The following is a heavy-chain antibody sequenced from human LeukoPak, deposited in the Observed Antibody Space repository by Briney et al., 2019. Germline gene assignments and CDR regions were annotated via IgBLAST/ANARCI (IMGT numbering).Heavy chain of an antibody. Sequence: TGGSLRLSCAASGFTFSTYWMSWVHQAPGKGLEWVANIKQDGSEKYYVDSVKGRFAVSRDNAKNSLFLEMNSLRAEDTAMYYCVRGNDYGGPHYWGQGTLVTVSS. CDR3: VRGNDYGGPHY. V-gene: IGHV3-7*01. D-gene: IGHD4-23*01. CDR2: IKQDGSEK. CDR1: GFTFSTYW. J-gene: IGHJ4*02.